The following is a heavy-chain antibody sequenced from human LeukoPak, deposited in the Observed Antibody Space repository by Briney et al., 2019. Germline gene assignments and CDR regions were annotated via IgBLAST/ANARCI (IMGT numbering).Heavy chain of an antibody. J-gene: IGHJ4*02. CDR2: IYYSGST. Sequence: SETLSLTCTVSGGSISSGGYYWSWIRQHPGKGLEWIGYIYYSGSTYYNPSLKSRVTISVDTSKNQFSLKLSSVTAADTAVYYCAREAYYDSSGGYSYWGQGTQVTVSS. D-gene: IGHD3-22*01. CDR3: AREAYYDSSGGYSY. V-gene: IGHV4-31*03. CDR1: GGSISSGGYY.